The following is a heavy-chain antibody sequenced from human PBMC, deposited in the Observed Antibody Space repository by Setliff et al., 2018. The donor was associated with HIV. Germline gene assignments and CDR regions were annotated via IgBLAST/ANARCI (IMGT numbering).Heavy chain of an antibody. Sequence: PGGSLRLSCAASGFTFSSFAVNWVRQAPGKGLEWVSTITGSGGITYYAESVKGRFTISRDKSKNTLYLQMNSLRAEDTAVYYCARPPPSLQDFDFVFDSWGQGTLVTVSS. CDR1: GFTFSSFA. CDR2: ITGSGGIT. V-gene: IGHV3-23*01. J-gene: IGHJ4*02. CDR3: ARPPPSLQDFDFVFDS. D-gene: IGHD3-9*01.